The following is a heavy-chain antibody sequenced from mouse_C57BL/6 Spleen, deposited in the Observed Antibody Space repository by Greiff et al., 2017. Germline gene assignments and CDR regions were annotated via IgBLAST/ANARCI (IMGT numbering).Heavy chain of an antibody. V-gene: IGHV2-9-1*01. CDR2: IWTGGGT. D-gene: IGHD2-5*01. CDR1: GFSLTSDA. Sequence: QVQLQQSGPGLVAPSQSLSITCTVSGFSLTSDAISWVRQPPGKGLEWLGEIWTGGGTNDNSAPKSRLSICTDKSKSQVFIKVNSLQAYETARYYCARDYCSNHYYARDYWGQGTSLTVSS. CDR3: ARDYCSNHYYARDY. J-gene: IGHJ4*01.